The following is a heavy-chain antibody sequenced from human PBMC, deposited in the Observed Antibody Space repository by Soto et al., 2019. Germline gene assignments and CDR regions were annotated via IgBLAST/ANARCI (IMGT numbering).Heavy chain of an antibody. V-gene: IGHV5-51*01. Sequence: GESLKISCHGSGYNFTSYWIGWVRQMPGKGLEWMGIIYPGDSDSRYSPSFQGQVTISADKSINTDYLQWSSLKASDTAMYYCATCAEMTMVTGFDYWGQGTLVTVSS. D-gene: IGHD5-18*01. CDR2: IYPGDSDS. J-gene: IGHJ4*02. CDR1: GYNFTSYW. CDR3: ATCAEMTMVTGFDY.